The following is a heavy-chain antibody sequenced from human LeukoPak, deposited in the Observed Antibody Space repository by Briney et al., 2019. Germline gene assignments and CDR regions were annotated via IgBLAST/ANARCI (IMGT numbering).Heavy chain of an antibody. CDR3: ARRHVEYSSSSDPYYFDY. Sequence: SETLSLTCTVSGGSISTYYWSWIRRPPGKGLEWIGYIYYSGSTNYNPSLKSRVTISVDTSKNQFSLKLSSVTAADTAVYYCARRHVEYSSSSDPYYFDYWGQGTLVTVSS. CDR2: IYYSGST. V-gene: IGHV4-59*01. CDR1: GGSISTYY. J-gene: IGHJ4*02. D-gene: IGHD6-6*01.